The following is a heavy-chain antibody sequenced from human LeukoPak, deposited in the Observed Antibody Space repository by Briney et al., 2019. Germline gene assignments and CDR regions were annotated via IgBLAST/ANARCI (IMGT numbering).Heavy chain of an antibody. D-gene: IGHD3-16*01. CDR1: GFTLIIYN. J-gene: IGHJ4*02. CDR2: ITTSIDII. V-gene: IGHV3-48*02. CDR3: VRDHDYYFGY. Sequence: TGCSLRLSCASFGFTLIIYNMNWAGQPPGKGLDGISYITTSIDIISYADSVKGRFTISRDNAKNSLYLQMDSLRDEDTAVYYCVRDHDYYFGYWGQGILVTVSA.